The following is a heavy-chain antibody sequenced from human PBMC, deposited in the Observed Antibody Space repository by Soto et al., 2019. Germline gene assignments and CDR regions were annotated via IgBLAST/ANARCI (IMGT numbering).Heavy chain of an antibody. Sequence: PSQTLSLTCAISGDSVSSNIAAWSWIRQSPSRGLEWLGRTFYRSKWYNDYAVSVKGRITINPDTSKNLFSLQLNSVTPEDTAVYYCAKEGGNHYYYYAMDVWGQGTTVTVS. CDR3: AKEGGNHYYYYAMDV. J-gene: IGHJ6*02. D-gene: IGHD1-26*01. V-gene: IGHV6-1*01. CDR2: TFYRSKWYN. CDR1: GDSVSSNIAA.